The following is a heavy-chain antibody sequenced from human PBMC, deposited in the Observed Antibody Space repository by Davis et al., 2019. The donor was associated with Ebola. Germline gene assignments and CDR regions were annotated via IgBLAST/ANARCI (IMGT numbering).Heavy chain of an antibody. D-gene: IGHD3-3*02. CDR1: GFSFTRYD. CDR2: ISNSGGTT. CDR3: ARGSITTDC. J-gene: IGHJ4*02. Sequence: PGGSLRLSCAASGFSFTRYDMSWLRQAPGKRLEWVSSISNSGGTTYYEDSVRGRFTIYRDNSKNTLFLQMNSLRAEDTAVYFCARGSITTDCWGQGTLVAVSS. V-gene: IGHV3-23*01.